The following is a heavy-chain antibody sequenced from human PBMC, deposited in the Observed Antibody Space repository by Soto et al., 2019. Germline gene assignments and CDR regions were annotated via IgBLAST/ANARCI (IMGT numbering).Heavy chain of an antibody. CDR2: IFHSGST. D-gene: IGHD2-21*01. J-gene: IGHJ4*02. V-gene: IGHV4-30-2*01. Sequence: SETLSLTCAVSGGPISSGGYSWSWIRQPPGKGLEWIGYIFHSGSTYYNPSLKSRVTISVDRSKNQFSMKLSSVTAADTAVYYCARAAGGDFPIDYWGQGTLVTVSS. CDR3: ARAAGGDFPIDY. CDR1: GGPISSGGYS.